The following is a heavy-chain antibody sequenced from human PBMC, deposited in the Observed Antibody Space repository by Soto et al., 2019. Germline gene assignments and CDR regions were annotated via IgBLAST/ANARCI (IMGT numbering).Heavy chain of an antibody. CDR1: GFTFSSYT. CDR2: IVGSGDNT. V-gene: IGHV3-23*01. D-gene: IGHD3-10*01. Sequence: GGSLRLSCAASGFTFSSYTMTWVRQAPGERLEWVSSIVGSGDNTYYADSVKGRFTISRDNSKTTLYLQMNSLRAEDTALYYCAKYYYGSGSIRAFDIWGQGTMVTVSS. CDR3: AKYYYGSGSIRAFDI. J-gene: IGHJ3*02.